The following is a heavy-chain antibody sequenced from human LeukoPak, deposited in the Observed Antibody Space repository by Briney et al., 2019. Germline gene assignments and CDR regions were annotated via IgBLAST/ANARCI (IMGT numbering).Heavy chain of an antibody. J-gene: IGHJ4*02. Sequence: PSETLSLTCTVSGGSISSSSYYWGWIRQPPGKGLEWIGSIYYSGSTYYNPSLKSRVTISVDTSKNQFSLKLSSVTAADTAVYYCVRGTLGSYYAYYFDYWGQGTLVTVSS. D-gene: IGHD1-26*01. V-gene: IGHV4-39*01. CDR3: VRGTLGSYYAYYFDY. CDR2: IYYSGST. CDR1: GGSISSSSYY.